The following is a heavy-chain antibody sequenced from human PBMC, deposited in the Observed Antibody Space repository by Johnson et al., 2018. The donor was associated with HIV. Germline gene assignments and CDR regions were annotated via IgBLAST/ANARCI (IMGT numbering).Heavy chain of an antibody. CDR2: ISYDGSNK. D-gene: IGHD6-19*01. CDR1: GFTFSSYA. Sequence: QVQLVESGGGVVQPGRSLRLSCAASGFTFSSYAMHWVRQAPGKGLEWVAVISYDGSNKYYADSVTGRFTISRDNSKNTLYLQMNSLRAEDTAVFYCTESSAWSPGAFDIWGQGTMVTVAS. J-gene: IGHJ3*02. CDR3: TESSAWSPGAFDI. V-gene: IGHV3-30-3*01.